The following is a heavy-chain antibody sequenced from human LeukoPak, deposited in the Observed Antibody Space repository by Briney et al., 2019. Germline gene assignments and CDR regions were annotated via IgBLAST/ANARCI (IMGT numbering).Heavy chain of an antibody. Sequence: GRSLRLSCETAGSTFSSFGMHWFRQAPSKGMEWVAFIRHHGWNESYADSVKGRFTISRDNSKHTLYLQMNSLRVEDTAVYSCAKDRRDYGDYGVDYWGQGTLVTVSS. CDR2: IRHHGWNE. V-gene: IGHV3-30*02. D-gene: IGHD4-17*01. CDR1: GSTFSSFG. CDR3: AKDRRDYGDYGVDY. J-gene: IGHJ4*02.